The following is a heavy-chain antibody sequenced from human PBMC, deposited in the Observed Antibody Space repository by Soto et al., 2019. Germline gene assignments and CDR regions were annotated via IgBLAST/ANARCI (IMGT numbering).Heavy chain of an antibody. J-gene: IGHJ4*02. V-gene: IGHV3-48*02. CDR3: ASPYCTNGVCYNSLDY. CDR1: GFTFSSYS. Sequence: PGGSLRLSCAASGFTFSSYSMNWVRQAPGKGLEWVSYISISSSTIYYADSVKGRFTISRDNAKNSLYLQMNSLRDEDTALYYCASPYCTNGVCYNSLDYWGQGTLVTVSS. D-gene: IGHD2-8*01. CDR2: ISISSSTI.